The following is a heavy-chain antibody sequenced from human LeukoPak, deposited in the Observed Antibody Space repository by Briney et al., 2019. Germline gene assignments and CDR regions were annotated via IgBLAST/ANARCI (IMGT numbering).Heavy chain of an antibody. D-gene: IGHD4-17*01. J-gene: IGHJ6*03. CDR3: ARDRAGYGDGYMDV. V-gene: IGHV4-61*01. CDR2: IYYSGST. Sequence: SETLSLTCTVSGGSISNSSYYWGWIRQPPGKGLEWIGYIYYSGSTNYNPSLKSRVTISVDTSKNQFSLKLSSVTAADTAVYYCARDRAGYGDGYMDVWGKGTTVTVSS. CDR1: GGSISNSSYY.